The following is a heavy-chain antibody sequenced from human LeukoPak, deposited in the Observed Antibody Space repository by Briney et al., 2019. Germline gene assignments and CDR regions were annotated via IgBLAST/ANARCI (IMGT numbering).Heavy chain of an antibody. J-gene: IGHJ4*02. CDR2: INPNSGGT. CDR3: AREVRRIMITFGGVILDPYYFDY. V-gene: IGHV1-2*02. Sequence: ASVKVSCKASGYTFTGYYMHWVRQAPGQGLEWMGWINPNSGGTNYAQKFQGRVTMTRDTSISTAYMELSRLRSYDTAVYYCAREVRRIMITFGGVILDPYYFDYWGQGTLVTVSS. CDR1: GYTFTGYY. D-gene: IGHD3-16*02.